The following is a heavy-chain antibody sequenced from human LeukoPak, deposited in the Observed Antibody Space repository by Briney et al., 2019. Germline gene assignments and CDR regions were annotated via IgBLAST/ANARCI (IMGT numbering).Heavy chain of an antibody. J-gene: IGHJ4*02. CDR3: ARGEYCTGGSCYFDY. Sequence: GGSLRLSCAASGFTFSSYEMTWVRQAPGKGLEWVSDISGGGTNKYYADSVKGRFTISRDNAKNSLYLQMNNLRAEDTAIYYCARGEYCTGGSCYFDYWGQGTLVTVSS. V-gene: IGHV3-48*03. D-gene: IGHD2-15*01. CDR1: GFTFSSYE. CDR2: ISGGGTNK.